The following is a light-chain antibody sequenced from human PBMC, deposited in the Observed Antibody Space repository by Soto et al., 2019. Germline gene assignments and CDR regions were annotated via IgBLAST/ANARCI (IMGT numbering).Light chain of an antibody. CDR3: QQYDNWPWT. CDR2: GAS. Sequence: EIGLTQSPCTLSLSTGERATLSCRASQSDTSYLAWYQQKPGQAPRLLIHGASTRAPGFPARFSGSGSGTDFTLTISSLQSEDFAVYYCQQYDNWPWTFGQGTKVDIK. J-gene: IGKJ1*01. CDR1: QSDTSY. V-gene: IGKV3-15*01.